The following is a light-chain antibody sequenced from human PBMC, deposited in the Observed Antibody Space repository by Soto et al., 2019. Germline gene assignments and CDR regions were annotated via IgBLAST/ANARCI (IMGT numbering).Light chain of an antibody. CDR1: SSDVGGYNH. V-gene: IGLV2-14*01. Sequence: QSVLTQPASVSGSPGQSITVSCTGTSSDVGGYNHVCWYQQHPGKAPKLMIYDVSNRPSGVSYRFSGSKSGNTASLTISGLQAEDEADYYCSSYTSSNTVIFGGGTKLTVL. J-gene: IGLJ2*01. CDR3: SSYTSSNTVI. CDR2: DVS.